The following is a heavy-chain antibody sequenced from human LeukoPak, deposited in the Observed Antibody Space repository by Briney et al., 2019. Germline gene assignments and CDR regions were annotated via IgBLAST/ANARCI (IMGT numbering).Heavy chain of an antibody. J-gene: IGHJ4*02. CDR1: GFTFTDYY. V-gene: IGHV3-11*01. CDR2: ISSTGNTI. Sequence: GGSLRLSCAASGFTFTDYYMRWSRQAPGKGLEWISYISSTGNTIYYADSVKGRFTISRDNAKNSLYLQMNSLRAEDTAVYYCARESRANYYDSSGYYDYWGQETLVTVSS. D-gene: IGHD3-22*01. CDR3: ARESRANYYDSSGYYDY.